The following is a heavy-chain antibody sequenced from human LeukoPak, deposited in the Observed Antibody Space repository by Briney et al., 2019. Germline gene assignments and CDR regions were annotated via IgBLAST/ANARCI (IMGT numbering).Heavy chain of an antibody. CDR3: ATAWSSTVVTST. J-gene: IGHJ5*02. Sequence: APGGVSRKAAEYTLTELSIHWVRQAPGQGGRGMGGCDPEEGETIYAQKFQGRVTMTEDTSTDTAYMELSSLRSEDTAVYYCATAWSSTVVTSTWGQGTLVTVSS. CDR1: EYTLTELS. D-gene: IGHD4-23*01. CDR2: CDPEEGET. V-gene: IGHV1-24*01.